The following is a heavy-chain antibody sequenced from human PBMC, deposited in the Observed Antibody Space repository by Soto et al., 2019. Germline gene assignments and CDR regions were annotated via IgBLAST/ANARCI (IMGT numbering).Heavy chain of an antibody. J-gene: IGHJ1*01. CDR2: INAGNGDT. Sequence: ASVKVSCKASGYTFTNYTIHWVRQAPGQRLEWMGWINAGNGDTKYSQKFQGRVAMTRDTSVNTAYMELSSLRSEDTAVYYCARVPGYSTGWGQGTLVTVSS. CDR3: ARVPGYSTG. CDR1: GYTFTNYT. D-gene: IGHD2-8*02. V-gene: IGHV1-3*01.